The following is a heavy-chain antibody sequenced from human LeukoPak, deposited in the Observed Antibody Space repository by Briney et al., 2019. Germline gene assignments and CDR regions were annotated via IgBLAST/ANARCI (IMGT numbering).Heavy chain of an antibody. J-gene: IGHJ4*02. V-gene: IGHV3-23*01. CDR1: GFTFSSYA. D-gene: IGHD3-22*01. CDR2: ISGSGGST. CDR3: AKDWDYYDSSGYKRYREDY. Sequence: GGSLRLSCAASGFTFSSYAMNWVRQAPGKGLEWVSAISGSGGSTYYADSVKGRFTISRDNSKNTLYLQMNSLRAEDTAVYYCAKDWDYYDSSGYKRYREDYWGQGTLVTVSS.